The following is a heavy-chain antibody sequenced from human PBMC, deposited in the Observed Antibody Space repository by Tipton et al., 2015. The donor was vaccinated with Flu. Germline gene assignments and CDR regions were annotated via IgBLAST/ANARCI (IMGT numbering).Heavy chain of an antibody. J-gene: IGHJ4*02. D-gene: IGHD5-24*01. CDR1: GFTFDDYA. Sequence: SLRLSCAASGFTFDDYAMHWVRQAPGKGLEWVSGISWNSGSIGYADSVKGRFTISRDNAKNSLYLQMNSLRAEDTALYYCAKDIYPSAGRWLQSPAGPFDYWGQGTLVTVSS. V-gene: IGHV3-9*01. CDR2: ISWNSGSI. CDR3: AKDIYPSAGRWLQSPAGPFDY.